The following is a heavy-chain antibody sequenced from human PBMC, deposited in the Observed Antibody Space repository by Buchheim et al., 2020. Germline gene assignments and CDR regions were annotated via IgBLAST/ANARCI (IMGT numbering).Heavy chain of an antibody. J-gene: IGHJ4*02. V-gene: IGHV4-61*01. Sequence: QVQLQESGPGLVKPSETLSLTCTVSGDSVSSSSYYWSWIRQPPRKGLEWIGYSYYTGSTNYNPSLKSRVTISVDTSKTQFSLKLSSVTAADTAVYYCARGSRYSYGFGNYWGQGTL. CDR3: ARGSRYSYGFGNY. CDR2: SYYTGST. D-gene: IGHD5-18*01. CDR1: GDSVSSSSYY.